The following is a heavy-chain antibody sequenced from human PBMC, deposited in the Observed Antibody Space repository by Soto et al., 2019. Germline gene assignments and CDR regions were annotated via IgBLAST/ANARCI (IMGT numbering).Heavy chain of an antibody. Sequence: QITLKESGPTLVKPTQTLTLTCTFSGFSLSTSGVGVGWIRQPPGKALEWLALIYWDDDKRYSPSLKSRLTITKDPSKNQVVLTMTNMDPVDTATYYCAHSRYDILTGYYNPPFDYWGQGTLVTVSS. V-gene: IGHV2-5*02. CDR3: AHSRYDILTGYYNPPFDY. CDR1: GFSLSTSGVG. D-gene: IGHD3-9*01. J-gene: IGHJ4*02. CDR2: IYWDDDK.